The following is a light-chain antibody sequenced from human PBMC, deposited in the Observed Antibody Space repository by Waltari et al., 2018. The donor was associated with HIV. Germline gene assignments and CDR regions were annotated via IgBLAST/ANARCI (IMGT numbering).Light chain of an antibody. CDR3: QQTNSFPFT. CDR1: QGISTW. V-gene: IGKV1-12*01. J-gene: IGKJ5*01. Sequence: DIQMTQSPSSVSAYVGDRVTLTCRATQGISTWVAWYQQKPGKAPKLLISGASNFEPGVPSMFSGSGSGTSFSLTITSLQADDFAIYYCQQTNSFPFTFGQGTRLEIK. CDR2: GAS.